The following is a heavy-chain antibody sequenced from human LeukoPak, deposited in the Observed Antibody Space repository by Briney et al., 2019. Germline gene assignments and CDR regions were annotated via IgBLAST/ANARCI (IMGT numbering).Heavy chain of an antibody. V-gene: IGHV1-46*01. CDR3: ARDLRGSSSWYPPASDY. Sequence: GASVKVSCKASGYTFTSYYMHWVRQAPGQGLEWKGIINPSGGSTSYAQKFQGRVTMTRDMSTSTVYMELSSLRSEDTAVYYCARDLRGSSSWYPPASDYWGQGTLVTVSS. D-gene: IGHD6-13*01. J-gene: IGHJ4*02. CDR2: INPSGGST. CDR1: GYTFTSYY.